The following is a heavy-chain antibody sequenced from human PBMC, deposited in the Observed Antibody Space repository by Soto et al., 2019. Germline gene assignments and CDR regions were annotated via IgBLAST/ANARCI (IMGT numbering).Heavy chain of an antibody. V-gene: IGHV1-3*01. CDR3: ARVVDGYNPVFAFDI. J-gene: IGHJ3*02. D-gene: IGHD5-12*01. CDR1: GYTFTSYA. Sequence: QVQLVQSGAEVKKPGASVKVSCKASGYTFTSYAMHWVRQAPGQRLEWMGWINAGNGNTKYSQKFQGRVTITRDTSASTAYMELSSLRSEDTAVYYCARVVDGYNPVFAFDIWGQGTMVTVSS. CDR2: INAGNGNT.